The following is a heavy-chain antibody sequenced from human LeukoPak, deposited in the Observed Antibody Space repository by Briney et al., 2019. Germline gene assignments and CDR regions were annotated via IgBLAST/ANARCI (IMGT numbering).Heavy chain of an antibody. Sequence: GGSLRLSCAASGFTFSSYWMSWVRQAPGKGLEWVANIKQDGSEKYYVDSVKGRFTISRDNAKNSLYLQMNSLRAEDTAVYYCARAYSSSWYLYYYYGTDVWGKGTTVTVSS. J-gene: IGHJ6*04. CDR3: ARAYSSSWYLYYYYGTDV. CDR1: GFTFSSYW. V-gene: IGHV3-7*03. D-gene: IGHD6-13*01. CDR2: IKQDGSEK.